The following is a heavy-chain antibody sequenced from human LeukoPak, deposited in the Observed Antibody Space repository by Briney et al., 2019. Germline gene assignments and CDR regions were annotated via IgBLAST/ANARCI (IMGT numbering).Heavy chain of an antibody. J-gene: IGHJ4*02. V-gene: IGHV1-2*06. Sequence: ASVKVSCKASGYTFTGYYMHWVRQAPGQGLEWMGRINPNSGGTNYAQKFQGRVTMTRDTSISTAYMELSRLRSDDTAVYYCARVRIAAAGTSNYWGQGTLVTASS. D-gene: IGHD6-13*01. CDR1: GYTFTGYY. CDR3: ARVRIAAAGTSNY. CDR2: INPNSGGT.